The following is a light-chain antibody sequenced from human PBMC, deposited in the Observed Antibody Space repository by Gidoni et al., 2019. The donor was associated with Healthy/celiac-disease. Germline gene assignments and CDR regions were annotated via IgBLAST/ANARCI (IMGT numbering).Light chain of an antibody. CDR2: DAS. CDR1: QSISSW. J-gene: IGKJ1*01. CDR3: QQYNSWT. V-gene: IGKV1-5*01. Sequence: DIQMTPSPSTLSASVGDRVTITCRASQSISSWLAWYQQKPGKAPKLLIYDASSLESGVPSRFSGSGSGTEFTLTISSLQPDDFATYYCQQYNSWTFGQGTRWKSN.